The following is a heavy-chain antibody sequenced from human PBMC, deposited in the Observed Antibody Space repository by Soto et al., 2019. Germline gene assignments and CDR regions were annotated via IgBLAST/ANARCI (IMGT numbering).Heavy chain of an antibody. V-gene: IGHV4-31*03. D-gene: IGHD6-19*01. Sequence: SETLSLACTVSGGSISSGGYYWSWIRQHPGKGLEWIGYIYYSGSTYYNPSLKSRVSISVDTSKNQFSLKLSSVTAADTAVYFCARHGWDPYYFDYWGQGTLVTVSS. CDR3: ARHGWDPYYFDY. CDR1: GGSISSGGYY. CDR2: IYYSGST. J-gene: IGHJ4*02.